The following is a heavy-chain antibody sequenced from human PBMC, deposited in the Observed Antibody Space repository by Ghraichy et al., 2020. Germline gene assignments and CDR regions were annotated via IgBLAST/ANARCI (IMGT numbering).Heavy chain of an antibody. J-gene: IGHJ5*02. CDR3: TRDLYSSSWYARPNWFDP. D-gene: IGHD6-13*01. CDR2: ISSSSSTI. CDR1: GFTFSSYS. Sequence: GGSLRLSCAASGFTFSSYSMNWVRQAPGKGLEWVSYISSSSSTIYYADSVKGRFTISRDNAKNSLYLQMNSLRDEDTAVYYCTRDLYSSSWYARPNWFDPWGQGTLVTVSS. V-gene: IGHV3-48*02.